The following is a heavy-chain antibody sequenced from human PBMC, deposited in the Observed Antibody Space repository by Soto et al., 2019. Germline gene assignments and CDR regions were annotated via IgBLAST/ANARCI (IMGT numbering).Heavy chain of an antibody. CDR1: GYTFTSYC. CDR2: ISAYNGNT. D-gene: IGHD3-9*01. V-gene: IGHV1-18*01. J-gene: IGHJ4*02. CDR3: ASTRDILTGPYDY. Sequence: GASGNVSCKASGYTFTSYCISWVRQAPGQGLEWMGWISAYNGNTNYAQKLQGRVTMTTDTSTSTAYMELRSLRSDDTAVYYCASTRDILTGPYDYWGQGTLVTVSS.